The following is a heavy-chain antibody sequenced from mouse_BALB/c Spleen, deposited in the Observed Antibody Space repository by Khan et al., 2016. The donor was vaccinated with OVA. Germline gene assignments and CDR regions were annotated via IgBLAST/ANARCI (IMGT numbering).Heavy chain of an antibody. D-gene: IGHD1-1*01. CDR1: GFTFSNYA. CDR3: ARTPGYYGSNYFDY. V-gene: IGHV5-9-3*01. Sequence: EVELVESGGGLVKPGGSLKLSCAASGFTFSNYAMSWVRQTPEKRQEWVATISSGGSYTYYPDSVKGRFTISRDNAKNTLYLHMSSLRSEDTAMYYCARTPGYYGSNYFDYWGQGTTLTVSS. CDR2: ISSGGSYT. J-gene: IGHJ2*01.